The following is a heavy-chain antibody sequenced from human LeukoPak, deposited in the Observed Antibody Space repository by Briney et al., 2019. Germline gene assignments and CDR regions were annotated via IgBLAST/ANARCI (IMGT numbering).Heavy chain of an antibody. CDR2: ISYDGSNK. J-gene: IGHJ4*02. V-gene: IGHV3-30*04. CDR3: AKDSVDYGGSSPSGY. CDR1: GFTFSSYA. D-gene: IGHD4-23*01. Sequence: GGSLRLSCAASGFTFSSYAMHWVRQAPGKGLEWVAVISYDGSNKYYADPVKGRFTISRDNSKNTLYLQMNSLRAEDTAVYYCAKDSVDYGGSSPSGYWGQGTLVTVSS.